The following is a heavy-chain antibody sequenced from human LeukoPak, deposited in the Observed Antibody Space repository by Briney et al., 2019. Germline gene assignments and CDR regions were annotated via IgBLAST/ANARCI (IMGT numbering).Heavy chain of an antibody. V-gene: IGHV1-69*05. J-gene: IGHJ1*01. CDR3: ARVPLHDDSGRYYPH. CDR2: IIPIFGTA. CDR1: GGTFSSYA. D-gene: IGHD3-22*01. Sequence: ASVKVSCKASGGTFSSYAISWVRQAPGQGLEWMGGIIPIFGTANYAQKFQGRVTIIRDTSASTAYMELSSLRSEDTAVYYCARVPLHDDSGRYYPHWGQGTLVTVSS.